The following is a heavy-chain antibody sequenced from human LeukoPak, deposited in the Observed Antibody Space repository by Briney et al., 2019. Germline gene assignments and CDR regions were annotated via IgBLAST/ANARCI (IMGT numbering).Heavy chain of an antibody. V-gene: IGHV3-30*02. D-gene: IGHD3-16*01. CDR2: IRYDGSNK. Sequence: GGSLRLSCAASGFTFSSYGMHWVRQAPGKGLEWVAFIRYDGSNKYYADSVKGRFTISRDSSKNTLYLQMNSLRAEDTAVYYCARSLRARSPFDYWGQGTLVTVSS. CDR1: GFTFSSYG. J-gene: IGHJ4*02. CDR3: ARSLRARSPFDY.